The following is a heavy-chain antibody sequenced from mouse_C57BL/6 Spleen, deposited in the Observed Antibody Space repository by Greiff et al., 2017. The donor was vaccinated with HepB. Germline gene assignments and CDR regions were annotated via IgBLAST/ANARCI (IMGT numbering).Heavy chain of an antibody. Sequence: EVKLVESGPGLVKPSQSLSLTCSVTGYSNTSGYYWNWIRQFPGNKLEWMGYISYDGSNNYNPSLKNRISITRDTSKNQFFLKLNSVTTEDTATYYCARAGDYYGSSLAYWGQGTLVTVSA. CDR1: GYSNTSGYY. D-gene: IGHD1-1*01. CDR2: ISYDGSN. V-gene: IGHV3-6*01. CDR3: ARAGDYYGSSLAY. J-gene: IGHJ3*01.